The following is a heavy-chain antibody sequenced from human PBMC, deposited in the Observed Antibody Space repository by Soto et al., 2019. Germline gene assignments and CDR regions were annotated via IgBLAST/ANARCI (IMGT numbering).Heavy chain of an antibody. Sequence: QVQLVQSGAEVKKPGASVKVSCKASGYTFTNYYMHWVRQAPGQGLEWMGIINPSGGSTNYAQKCQGRVTMTRDTSTSTVYMELSILRSEDTAIYYCARGPRLYDTSGYYFDYWGQGALVTVSS. CDR1: GYTFTNYY. CDR2: INPSGGST. D-gene: IGHD3-22*01. J-gene: IGHJ4*02. V-gene: IGHV1-46*03. CDR3: ARGPRLYDTSGYYFDY.